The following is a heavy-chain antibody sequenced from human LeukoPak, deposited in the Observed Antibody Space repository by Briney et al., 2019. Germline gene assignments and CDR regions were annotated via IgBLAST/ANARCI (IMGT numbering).Heavy chain of an antibody. V-gene: IGHV4-28*05. CDR1: GYSISSSNW. D-gene: IGHD6-19*01. Sequence: PSDTLSLTCAVSGYSISSSNWWGWIRQPPGKGQEWIGYIYYSGSIYYNPSLKSRVTMSVDTSKNQFSLKLSSVTAVDTAVYYCAITPQNSSGWSDYWGQGTLVTVSS. CDR2: IYYSGSI. J-gene: IGHJ4*02. CDR3: AITPQNSSGWSDY.